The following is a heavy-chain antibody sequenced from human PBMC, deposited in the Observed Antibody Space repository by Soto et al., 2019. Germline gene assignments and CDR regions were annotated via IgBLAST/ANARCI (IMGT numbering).Heavy chain of an antibody. CDR3: AREWSTSGDLDY. V-gene: IGHV3-30-3*01. CDR2: ISYDGSIN. CDR1: GFTFSSHS. Sequence: VQLVESGGGVVQPGRSLRLSCEASGFTFSSHSIQLVRQAPGKGLEWVAVISYDGSINYYADSVKGRFTISRDNSKNTAYLQMNSLRAEDTAVFYCAREWSTSGDLDYWGQGTLV. J-gene: IGHJ4*02. D-gene: IGHD3-10*01.